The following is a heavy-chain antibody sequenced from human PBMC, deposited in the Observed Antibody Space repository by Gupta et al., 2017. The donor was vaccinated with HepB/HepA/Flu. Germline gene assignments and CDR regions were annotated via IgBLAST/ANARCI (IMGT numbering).Heavy chain of an antibody. CDR1: GFTFSSYG. V-gene: IGHV3-30*18. Sequence: QVQVVESGGGVVQPGRSLRLSCAASGFTFSSYGMHWVRQAPGKGLEWVAVISNDGSKKEDADSVKGRLTISRDNSKNTLYLQMNSLRAEDTAVDDCAKDWRRMDYGGQGTLVSVSS. J-gene: IGHJ4*02. D-gene: IGHD2-8*02. CDR2: ISNDGSKK. CDR3: AKDWRRMDY.